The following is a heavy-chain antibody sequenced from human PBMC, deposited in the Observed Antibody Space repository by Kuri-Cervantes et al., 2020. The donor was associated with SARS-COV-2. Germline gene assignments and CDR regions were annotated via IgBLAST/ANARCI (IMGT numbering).Heavy chain of an antibody. Sequence: ETLSLTCAASGFTFSSYAMSWVRQAPGKGLEWVANIKQDGSEKYYVDSVKGRFTISRDNAKNSLYLQMNSLRAEDTAVYYCARGNKYLQHWGQGTLVTVSS. V-gene: IGHV3-7*01. CDR2: IKQDGSEK. CDR1: GFTFSSYA. J-gene: IGHJ1*01. D-gene: IGHD1/OR15-1a*01. CDR3: ARGNKYLQH.